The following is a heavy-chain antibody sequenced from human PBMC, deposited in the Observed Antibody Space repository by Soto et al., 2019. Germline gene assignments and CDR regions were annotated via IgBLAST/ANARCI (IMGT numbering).Heavy chain of an antibody. V-gene: IGHV3-23*01. CDR2: ISASGGLK. CDR3: AREVGAPSGWLDP. D-gene: IGHD1-26*01. Sequence: VQLSESGGDLRQPGGSLRLSCAASGFTFTNYAMTWVRQTPGKGRERVSGISASGGLKYYADSVRGRFTVSRDNSKNILYLQMDNLRDEDTALYYCAREVGAPSGWLDPWGQGTQVTVSS. J-gene: IGHJ5*02. CDR1: GFTFTNYA.